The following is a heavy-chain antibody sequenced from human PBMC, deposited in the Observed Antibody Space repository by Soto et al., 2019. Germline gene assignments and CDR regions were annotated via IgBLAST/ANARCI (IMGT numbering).Heavy chain of an antibody. CDR1: GGSISSYY. D-gene: IGHD5-18*01. Sequence: SETLSLTCTASGGSISSYYWSWIRQHPGKGLEWIGYIYYSGSTYYNPSLKSRVTISVDTSKNQFSLKLSSVTAADTAVYYCARGRGYSYGPPCFDYWGQGTLVTVSS. CDR2: IYYSGST. CDR3: ARGRGYSYGPPCFDY. V-gene: IGHV4-59*06. J-gene: IGHJ4*02.